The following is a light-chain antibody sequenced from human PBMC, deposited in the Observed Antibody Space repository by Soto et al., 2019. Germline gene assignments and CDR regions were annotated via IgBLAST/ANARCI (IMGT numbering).Light chain of an antibody. CDR2: GAS. J-gene: IGKJ3*01. CDR3: QQYGSSPGT. Sequence: EIVLTQSPGTLSLSPGERATLSCRASQSVSSSYLAWYQQKPGQAPRLLIYGASSRATGIPDRFSGSGSGTDFTLIIGSLEPEDFAVYYCQQYGSSPGTFGPGTKVDIK. CDR1: QSVSSSY. V-gene: IGKV3-20*01.